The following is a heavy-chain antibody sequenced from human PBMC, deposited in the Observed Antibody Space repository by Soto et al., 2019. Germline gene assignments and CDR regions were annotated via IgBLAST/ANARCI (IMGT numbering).Heavy chain of an antibody. V-gene: IGHV1-69*13. Sequence: ASVKVSCKASGGTFSSYAISWVRQAPGQGLEWMGGIIPIFGTANYAQKFQGRVTITADESTSTAYMELSSLRSEDTAVYYCASSRHYGSGSSMALYYYYGLDVWGQGTTVSVSS. CDR2: IIPIFGTA. CDR3: ASSRHYGSGSSMALYYYYGLDV. J-gene: IGHJ6*02. CDR1: GGTFSSYA. D-gene: IGHD3-10*01.